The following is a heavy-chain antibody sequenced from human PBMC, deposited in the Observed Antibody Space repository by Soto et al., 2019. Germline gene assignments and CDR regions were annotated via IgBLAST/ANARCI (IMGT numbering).Heavy chain of an antibody. CDR2: IYHTGIT. J-gene: IGHJ6*02. D-gene: IGHD3-10*01. CDR1: GASISNYY. Sequence: SETLSLTCTVSGASISNYYWSWIRQPPGKGLEWIGYIYHTGITSYNPSLTSRVTISVDTSENQVSLKLTFVTAADTAAYYCAREGPGSGSYFFHAGWYYYYYYGMDVWGQGTTVTVSS. V-gene: IGHV4-4*08. CDR3: AREGPGSGSYFFHAGWYYYYYYGMDV.